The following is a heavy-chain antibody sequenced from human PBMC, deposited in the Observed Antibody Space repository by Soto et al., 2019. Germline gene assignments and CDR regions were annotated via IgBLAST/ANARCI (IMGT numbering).Heavy chain of an antibody. CDR2: VSGSGEST. D-gene: IGHD1-26*01. J-gene: IGHJ4*02. CDR1: GFTFNNYA. CDR3: AKVNSDSNFPDY. Sequence: PGGSLRLSCAASGFTFNNYAMRWVRQAPGKGLEWVSGVSGSGESTSYAESVKGRFTISRDNSKNTLYLQMNSLRAEDTAVYYCAKVNSDSNFPDYWGQGPLVTVSS. V-gene: IGHV3-23*01.